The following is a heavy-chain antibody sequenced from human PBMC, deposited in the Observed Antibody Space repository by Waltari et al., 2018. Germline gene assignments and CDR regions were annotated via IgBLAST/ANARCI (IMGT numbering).Heavy chain of an antibody. Sequence: DVQLAQSGAEVKKAGESLKISCTGSGYSFTTYWIGWVRQMPGKGLVWMGMIYPGDSDTRYSPTFQGQVTISVDKSITTADLQWSSLKASDTAIYVCARRDRGGSVANYFDDWGQGTLVTVSS. V-gene: IGHV5-51*03. CDR3: ARRDRGGSVANYFDD. J-gene: IGHJ4*02. D-gene: IGHD3-10*01. CDR1: GYSFTTYW. CDR2: IYPGDSDT.